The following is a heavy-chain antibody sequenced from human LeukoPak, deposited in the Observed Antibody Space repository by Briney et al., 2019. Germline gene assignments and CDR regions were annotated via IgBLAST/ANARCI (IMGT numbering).Heavy chain of an antibody. CDR2: INPNSGGT. Sequence: GASVKVSCKASGYTFTGYYMLWVRQAPGQGLEWMGWINPNSGGTNYAQKFQGRVTMTRDTSISTAYMELSRLRSDDTAVYYCAREISLAGIAGVYNWFDPWGQGTLVTVSS. D-gene: IGHD6-13*01. CDR3: AREISLAGIAGVYNWFDP. V-gene: IGHV1-2*02. CDR1: GYTFTGYY. J-gene: IGHJ5*02.